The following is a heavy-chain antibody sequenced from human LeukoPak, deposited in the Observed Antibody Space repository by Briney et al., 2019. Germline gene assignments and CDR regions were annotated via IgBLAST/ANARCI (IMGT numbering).Heavy chain of an antibody. Sequence: GASVKVSCKASGYTFTGYYMHWVRQAPGQGLEWMGWINPNSGGTNYAQKFQGRVTMTRDTSISTAYMELSRLRSDDTAVYYCAREGCSSTSCYIFDYWGQGTLVTVSS. CDR1: GYTFTGYY. V-gene: IGHV1-2*02. CDR3: AREGCSSTSCYIFDY. D-gene: IGHD2-2*01. J-gene: IGHJ4*02. CDR2: INPNSGGT.